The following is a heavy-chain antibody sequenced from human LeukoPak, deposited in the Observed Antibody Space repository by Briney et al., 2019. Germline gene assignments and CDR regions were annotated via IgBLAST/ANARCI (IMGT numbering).Heavy chain of an antibody. CDR3: ARGGGVTMVRGVPKPYYFDY. CDR1: GGSFSGYY. D-gene: IGHD3-10*01. CDR2: INHSGST. Sequence: TSETLSLTCAVYGGSFSGYYWSWIRQPPGKGLEWIGEINHSGSTNYNPSLKCRVTISVDTSKNQFSLKLSSVTAADTAVYYCARGGGVTMVRGVPKPYYFDYWGQGTLVTVSS. J-gene: IGHJ4*02. V-gene: IGHV4-34*01.